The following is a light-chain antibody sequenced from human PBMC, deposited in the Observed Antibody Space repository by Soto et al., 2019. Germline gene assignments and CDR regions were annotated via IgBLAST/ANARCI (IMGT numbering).Light chain of an antibody. Sequence: DIHMTQSPSSLSASVGDRVTITCQASHVITSSLNWYQHKPGKVPKLLIYDASILEAGVPSRVSGSGYGTDFTFTISSVQREDVATYYCPQCDYLPIFVPG. CDR3: PQCDYLPI. CDR2: DAS. J-gene: IGKJ3*01. V-gene: IGKV1-33*01. CDR1: HVITSS.